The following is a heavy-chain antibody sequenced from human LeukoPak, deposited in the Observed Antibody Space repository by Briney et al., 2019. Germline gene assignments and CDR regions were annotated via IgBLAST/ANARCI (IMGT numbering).Heavy chain of an antibody. CDR1: GFTFRDAW. Sequence: GGSLRLSCAASGFTFRDAWMIWVRQAPGKGLECVGRIKSRTDGGTPDYAAPVTGRFTISRDDSNGTLFLQMNNLTTEDTAVYYCATQGVLDAFDIWGQGTIVIVSS. CDR2: IKSRTDGGTP. J-gene: IGHJ3*02. V-gene: IGHV3-15*01. CDR3: ATQGVLDAFDI. D-gene: IGHD3-10*01.